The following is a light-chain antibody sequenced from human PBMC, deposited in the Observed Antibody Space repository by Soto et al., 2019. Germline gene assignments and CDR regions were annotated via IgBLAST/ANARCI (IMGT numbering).Light chain of an antibody. Sequence: DIQMTQSPSTLSGSVGDRVTITCRASQTISSWLAWYQQKPGKGPQVLIYKAATLKSGVPSRFSGSGSGTEFTLTISSLQPDDFATYYCQHYNSYSEAFGQGTKVDI. CDR3: QHYNSYSEA. CDR2: KAA. CDR1: QTISSW. V-gene: IGKV1-5*03. J-gene: IGKJ1*01.